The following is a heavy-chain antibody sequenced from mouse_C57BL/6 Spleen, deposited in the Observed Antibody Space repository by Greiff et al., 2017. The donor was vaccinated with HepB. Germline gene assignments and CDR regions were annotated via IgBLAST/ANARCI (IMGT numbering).Heavy chain of an antibody. CDR1: GFTFSDYG. J-gene: IGHJ4*01. V-gene: IGHV5-17*01. Sequence: EVMLVESGGGLVKPGGSLKLSCAASGFTFSDYGMHWVRQAPEKGLEWVAYISSGSSTIYYAETVKGRFTISRDNAKNTLFLQMTSLRSEDTAMYYCARRHYYGSSYVGYAMDYWGQGTSVTVSS. CDR2: ISSGSSTI. D-gene: IGHD1-1*01. CDR3: ARRHYYGSSYVGYAMDY.